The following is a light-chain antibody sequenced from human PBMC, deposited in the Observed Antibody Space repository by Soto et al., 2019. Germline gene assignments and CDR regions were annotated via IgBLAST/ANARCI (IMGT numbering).Light chain of an antibody. CDR2: DVS. CDR1: SSNIGSNP. V-gene: IGLV2-14*03. Sequence: QSALTQPPSASGTPGQRVTISCSGSSSNIGSNPVSWYRHHPGKAPKLMICDVSDRPSGVSNRFSGSKSGNTASLTISGLQAEDEADYYCSSYTSSSTPWVFGTGTKVTVL. J-gene: IGLJ1*01. CDR3: SSYTSSSTPWV.